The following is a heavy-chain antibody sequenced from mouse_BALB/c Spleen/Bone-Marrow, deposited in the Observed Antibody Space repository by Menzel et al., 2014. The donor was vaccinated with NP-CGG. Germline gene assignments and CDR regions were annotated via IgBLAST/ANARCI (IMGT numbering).Heavy chain of an antibody. D-gene: IGHD2-4*01. J-gene: IGHJ4*01. Sequence: EVMLAESGGGLVKPGGSLKLSCAASGFTFSDYYMCRVRQTPEMRLEWVATISAGGSYAYYPDSVKGRFTISRDNAKNDRCRQMSSLKSEDGAMYYCARDREELGLRRMDDGGQGASGTGSS. CDR3: ARDREELGLRRMDD. V-gene: IGHV5-4*02. CDR1: GFTFSDYY. CDR2: ISAGGSYA.